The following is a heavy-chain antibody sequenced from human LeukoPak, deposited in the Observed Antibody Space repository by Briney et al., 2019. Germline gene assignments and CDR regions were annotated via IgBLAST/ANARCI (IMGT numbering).Heavy chain of an antibody. J-gene: IGHJ4*02. Sequence: PSETLSLTCAVSGDSISSRNWWNWVRQPPGKGLDWIGEISNGGSTKYNPSLKNRVTISKDNSKNEFSLKLNSVTAEDTAVYYCARRAGWWSLDYWGQGALVTVSA. CDR2: ISNGGST. V-gene: IGHV4-4*02. D-gene: IGHD2-8*02. CDR1: GDSISSRNW. CDR3: ARRAGWWSLDY.